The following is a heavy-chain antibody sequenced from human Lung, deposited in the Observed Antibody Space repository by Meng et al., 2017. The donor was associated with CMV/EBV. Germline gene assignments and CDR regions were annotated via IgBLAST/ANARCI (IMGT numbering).Heavy chain of an antibody. CDR2: ISSSSSYI. CDR3: ASLRYSSGWLYYYYGMDV. Sequence: GESLKISCAASGFTFSSYSMNWVRQAPGKGLEWVSSISSSSSYIYYADSVKGRFTISRDNAKNSLYLQMNSLRAEDTAVYYYASLRYSSGWLYYYYGMDVWGQGTTVTVSS. CDR1: GFTFSSYS. D-gene: IGHD6-19*01. V-gene: IGHV3-21*01. J-gene: IGHJ6*02.